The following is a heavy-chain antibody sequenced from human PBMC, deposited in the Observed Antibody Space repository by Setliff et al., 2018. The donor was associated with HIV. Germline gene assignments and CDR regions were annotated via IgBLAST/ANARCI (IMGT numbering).Heavy chain of an antibody. D-gene: IGHD2-15*01. V-gene: IGHV1-18*01. Sequence: GASVKVSCKASGYSFTNYGISWVRQAPGQGLEWMGWISSYNDNTNYALNLQGRVTMTTDTSTSTAYMELRSLRSDDTAVYYCARDDVGYCSGGSCYRLFDTFDIWGQGTVVTVSS. CDR1: GYSFTNYG. CDR2: ISSYNDNT. CDR3: ARDDVGYCSGGSCYRLFDTFDI. J-gene: IGHJ3*02.